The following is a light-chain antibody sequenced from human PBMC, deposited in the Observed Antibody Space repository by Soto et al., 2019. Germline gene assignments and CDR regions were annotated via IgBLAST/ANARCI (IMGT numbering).Light chain of an antibody. J-gene: IGLJ7*01. V-gene: IGLV4-69*01. CDR2: LNSDGSH. CDR1: SGHSSYG. CDR3: QTWGTGIPV. Sequence: QSVLTRSPSASASLGASVKLTCTLSSGHSSYGIAWHQQQPEKGPRYLMKLNSDGSHSKGDGIPDRFSGSSSGAERYLTISSLQSEDEADYYCQTWGTGIPVFGGGTKLTVL.